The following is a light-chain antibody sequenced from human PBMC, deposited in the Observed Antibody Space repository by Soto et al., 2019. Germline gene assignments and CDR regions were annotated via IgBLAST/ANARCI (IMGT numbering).Light chain of an antibody. J-gene: IGLJ1*01. CDR1: SSDVGGYNY. CDR3: SSYTTSNTRQIV. CDR2: DVS. Sequence: QSVLTQPASVSGSPGQSITISCTGTSSDVGGYNYVSWYQQHPGKAPKFMIYDVSNRPSGVSNRFSGSKSGNTASLTISGLQAEVXAYYYCSSYTTSNTRQIVFGTGTKVTVL. V-gene: IGLV2-14*01.